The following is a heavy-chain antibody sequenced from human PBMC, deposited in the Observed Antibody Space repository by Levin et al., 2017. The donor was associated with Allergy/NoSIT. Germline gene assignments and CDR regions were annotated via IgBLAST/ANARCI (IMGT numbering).Heavy chain of an antibody. CDR2: INHSGST. D-gene: IGHD2-8*01. CDR1: GGSFSGYY. J-gene: IGHJ4*02. CDR3: ARGGCTNGVCLHTVIQFFDY. Sequence: SETLSLTCAVYGGSFSGYYWSWIRQPPGKGLEWIGEINHSGSTNYNPSLKSRVTISVDTSKNQFSLKLSSVTAADTAVYYCARGGCTNGVCLHTVIQFFDYWGQGTLVTVSS. V-gene: IGHV4-34*01.